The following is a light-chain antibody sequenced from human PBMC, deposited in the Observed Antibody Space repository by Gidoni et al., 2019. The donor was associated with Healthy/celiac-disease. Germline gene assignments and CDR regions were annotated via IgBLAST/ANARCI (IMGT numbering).Light chain of an antibody. CDR1: SSNIGAGYD. V-gene: IGLV1-40*01. J-gene: IGLJ1*01. Sequence: QSVLTHPPSVSGAPGQRVTISCTGSSSNIGAGYDVPWYQQLPGTAPKPLIYGNSNRHSGVPDRFSGSKSGTSASLAITGLQAEDEADYYCQSYDSSLSGYVFGTGTKVTVL. CDR2: GNS. CDR3: QSYDSSLSGYV.